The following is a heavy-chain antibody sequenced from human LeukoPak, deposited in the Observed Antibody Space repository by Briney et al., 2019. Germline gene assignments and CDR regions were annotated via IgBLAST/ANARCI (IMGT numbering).Heavy chain of an antibody. J-gene: IGHJ4*02. CDR2: INDSVSI. V-gene: IGHV4-34*01. CDR1: GGSFSGYY. D-gene: IGHD3-10*01. Sequence: PSETLSLTPAVYGGSFSGYYWSSIRQPPGKGLEWMGEINDSVSINYNPSPKSRVTISVDTSKNQLSLKMSSVTAADTAVYYCARGGVHGSGSYHFDYWGQGTLVTVSS. CDR3: ARGGVHGSGSYHFDY.